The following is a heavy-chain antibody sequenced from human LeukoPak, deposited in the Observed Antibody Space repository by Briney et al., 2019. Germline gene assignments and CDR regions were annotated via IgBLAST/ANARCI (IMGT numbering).Heavy chain of an antibody. J-gene: IGHJ4*02. Sequence: GGSLRLSCAASGFTFSSYSMNWVRQAPGKGLEWVSGINWNGGSTGYADSVKGRFTISRDNAKNSLYLQMNSLRAEDTALYHCARVGYSGSYFDYWGQGTLVTVSS. CDR2: INWNGGST. D-gene: IGHD1-26*01. CDR3: ARVGYSGSYFDY. CDR1: GFTFSSYS. V-gene: IGHV3-20*01.